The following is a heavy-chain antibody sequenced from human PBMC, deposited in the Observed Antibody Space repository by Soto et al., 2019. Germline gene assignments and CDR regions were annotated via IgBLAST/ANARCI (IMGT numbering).Heavy chain of an antibody. Sequence: QVQLVQSGAEVKKPGSSVKVSCKASGGTFSSYAISWVRQAPGQGLEWMGGSIPIFGTANYAQKFQGRVTITADESTSTAYMELSSLRSEDTAVYYCARVRGAYCSGGSCYNPDWFDPWGQGTLVTVSS. CDR1: GGTFSSYA. D-gene: IGHD2-15*01. J-gene: IGHJ5*02. CDR2: SIPIFGTA. CDR3: ARVRGAYCSGGSCYNPDWFDP. V-gene: IGHV1-69*01.